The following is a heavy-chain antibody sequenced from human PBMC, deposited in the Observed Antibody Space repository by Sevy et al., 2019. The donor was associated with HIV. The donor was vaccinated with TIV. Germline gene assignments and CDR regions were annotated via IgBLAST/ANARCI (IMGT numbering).Heavy chain of an antibody. CDR3: ARVGKIRFGELGGYYYYYYMDV. J-gene: IGHJ6*03. CDR2: ISSSSSYI. V-gene: IGHV3-21*01. D-gene: IGHD3-10*01. Sequence: GSLRLSCAASGFTFSSYSMNWVRQAPGKGLEWVSSISSSSSYIYYADSVEGRFTISRDNAKNSLYLQMNSLRAENTAVYYCARVGKIRFGELGGYYYYYYMDVWGKGTTVTVSS. CDR1: GFTFSSYS.